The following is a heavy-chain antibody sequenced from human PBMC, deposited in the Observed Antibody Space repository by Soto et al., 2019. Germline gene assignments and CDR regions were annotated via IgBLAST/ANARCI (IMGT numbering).Heavy chain of an antibody. CDR2: ISWSGGTI. J-gene: IGHJ4*02. Sequence: EVQLVESGGGLVQPGRSLRLSCAASGFTFDDYAMHWVRQAPGKGLEWVPGISWSGGTIGYADSVKGRFTISRDNAKNSLYLQMNSLRPEDTALYYCAKDTNSVPAAIDYWGQGTLVTVSS. V-gene: IGHV3-9*01. CDR3: AKDTNSVPAAIDY. CDR1: GFTFDDYA. D-gene: IGHD2-2*02.